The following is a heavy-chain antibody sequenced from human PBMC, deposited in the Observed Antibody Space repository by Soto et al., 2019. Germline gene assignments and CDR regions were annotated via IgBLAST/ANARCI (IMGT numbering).Heavy chain of an antibody. J-gene: IGHJ4*02. CDR1: GGTFNSYL. D-gene: IGHD2-15*01. CDR2: IIPAFGTA. V-gene: IGHV1-69*06. Sequence: QVQLVQSGAEVKNPGSSVKVACKTSGGTFNSYLIDWVRQAPGQGLEWMGGIIPAFGTAKYAQKFQGRVTITAEKSTTTAYMALRTLTSAATAAYYCAGGRDKPPVGLYFYNRGQATLVTAAS. CDR3: AGGRDKPPVGLYFYN.